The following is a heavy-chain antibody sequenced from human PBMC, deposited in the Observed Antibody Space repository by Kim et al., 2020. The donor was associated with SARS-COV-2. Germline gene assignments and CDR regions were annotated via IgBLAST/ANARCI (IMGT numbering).Heavy chain of an antibody. CDR2: INSDGSST. Sequence: GGSLRLSCAASGFTFSSYWMHWVRQAPGKGLVWVSRINSDGSSTSYADSVKGRFTISRDNAKNTLYLQMNSLRAEDTAVYYCARADTAMVTRSYYYYGMDVWGQGTTVTVSS. CDR3: ARADTAMVTRSYYYYGMDV. V-gene: IGHV3-74*01. CDR1: GFTFSSYW. J-gene: IGHJ6*02. D-gene: IGHD5-18*01.